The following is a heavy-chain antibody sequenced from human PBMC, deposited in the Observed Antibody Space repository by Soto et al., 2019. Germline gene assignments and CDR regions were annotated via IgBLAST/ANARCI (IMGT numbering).Heavy chain of an antibody. Sequence: GGSLRLXCAASGFTFSSYAMHWFRQAPGKGLGWVAVISYDGSNKYYADSVKGRFTISRDNSKNTLYLQMNSLRAEDTAVYYCARVPSSSGRAHFDYWGQGTLVTVSS. CDR3: ARVPSSSGRAHFDY. V-gene: IGHV3-30-3*01. D-gene: IGHD2-15*01. CDR2: ISYDGSNK. J-gene: IGHJ4*02. CDR1: GFTFSSYA.